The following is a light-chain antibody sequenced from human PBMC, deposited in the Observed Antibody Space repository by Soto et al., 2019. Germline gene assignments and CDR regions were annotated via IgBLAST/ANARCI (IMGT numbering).Light chain of an antibody. Sequence: QSVLTQPPSVSGSPGQSVTISCTGTSTDFVSYNRVSWYQQPPGTAPKLMIYEVSKRPSGVPDRFSGSKSGNTASLTISGLQAEDEADYYCSSYTSSSTEVFGGGTKVTVL. V-gene: IGLV2-18*02. CDR3: SSYTSSSTEV. CDR2: EVS. J-gene: IGLJ2*01. CDR1: STDFVSYNR.